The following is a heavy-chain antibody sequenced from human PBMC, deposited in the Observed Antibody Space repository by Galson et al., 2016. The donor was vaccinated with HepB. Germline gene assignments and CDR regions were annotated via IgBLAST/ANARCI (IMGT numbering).Heavy chain of an antibody. CDR2: FRGRANT. Sequence: SLRLSCAASGFTSITSGMSWVRQTPGKGLEWVSSFRGRANTQYADSVRGRLTASRDDSKGTLFLQMNSMTADDTAVYYCVKDRPYGTGWYGCSESWGQGTLVIVSS. CDR1: GFTSITSG. D-gene: IGHD6-13*01. J-gene: IGHJ5*02. CDR3: VKDRPYGTGWYGCSES. V-gene: IGHV3-23*01.